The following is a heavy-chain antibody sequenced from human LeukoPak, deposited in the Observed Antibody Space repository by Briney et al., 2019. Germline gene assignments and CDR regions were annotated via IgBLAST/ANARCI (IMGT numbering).Heavy chain of an antibody. CDR3: ARQGKNYFHTTLDF. J-gene: IGHJ4*02. V-gene: IGHV3-48*03. Sequence: PGGSLRLSCAASGFTFSSYEMNWVRQAPGKGLEWISYISSSGNSMFYADSVKGRFTVSRDNAKNSVYLRMNSLRAEDTAVYYCARQGKNYFHTTLDFWGQGTLVTVSS. D-gene: IGHD2/OR15-2a*01. CDR1: GFTFSSYE. CDR2: ISSSGNSM.